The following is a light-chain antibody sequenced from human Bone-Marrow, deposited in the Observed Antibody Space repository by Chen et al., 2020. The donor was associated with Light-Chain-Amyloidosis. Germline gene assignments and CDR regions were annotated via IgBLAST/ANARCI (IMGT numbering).Light chain of an antibody. CDR1: QSISSW. CDR3: QQYNSYWWT. J-gene: IGKJ1*01. V-gene: IGKV1-5*01. CDR2: DAS. Sequence: DIHMTPSPSTLSASAGDRVTITCRASQSISSWLAWYQQKPGKAPKLLIYDASSLESGVPSRFSGSGSGTEFTLTISSLQPDDFATYYCQQYNSYWWTFGQGTKVEIK.